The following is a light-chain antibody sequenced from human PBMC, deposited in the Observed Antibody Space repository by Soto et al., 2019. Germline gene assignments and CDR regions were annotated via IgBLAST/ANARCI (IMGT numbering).Light chain of an antibody. Sequence: QSVLTQPASVSGSPGQSITISCTGTSSDVGLYNLVSWYQQLPGKAPKLIIYEVNDRPSGISDRFSGSKSGNTASLTISGLQDEDEADYYCCSYVGSSILMFGGGTQLTVL. CDR1: SSDVGLYNL. J-gene: IGLJ3*02. CDR3: CSYVGSSILM. CDR2: EVN. V-gene: IGLV2-23*02.